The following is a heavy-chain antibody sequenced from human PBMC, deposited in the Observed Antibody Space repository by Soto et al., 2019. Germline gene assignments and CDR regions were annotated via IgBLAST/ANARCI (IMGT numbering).Heavy chain of an antibody. CDR2: INHSGST. D-gene: IGHD2-8*01. J-gene: IGHJ3*02. CDR3: ARGGYYRDAFDI. CDR1: GGSFSCYY. V-gene: IGHV4-34*01. Sequence: SETLSLTCAVSGGSFSCYYWIWIRQPPGKGLEWIGEINHSGSTNYNPSLKSRVTISVDTSKNQFSLKLSSVTAADTAVYYCARGGYYRDAFDIWGQGTMVTVSS.